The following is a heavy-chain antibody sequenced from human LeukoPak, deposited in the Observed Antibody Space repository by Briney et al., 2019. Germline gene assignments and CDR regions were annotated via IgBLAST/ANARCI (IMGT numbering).Heavy chain of an antibody. CDR2: ISAGGDLT. CDR3: AKIGLIGNWYFDL. D-gene: IGHD1-26*01. CDR1: TFTFSSHG. Sequence: GGSLRLSCAASTFTFSSHGMSWVRQAPGKGPEWVPCISAGGDLTYYADSVKGRFTISRDNSKNTLYLQMNSLRAEDTAMYYCAKIGLIGNWYFDLWGRGTLVTVSS. J-gene: IGHJ2*01. V-gene: IGHV3-23*01.